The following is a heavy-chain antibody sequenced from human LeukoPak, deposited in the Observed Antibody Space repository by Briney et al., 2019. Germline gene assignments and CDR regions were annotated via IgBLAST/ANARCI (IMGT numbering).Heavy chain of an antibody. D-gene: IGHD6-13*01. CDR3: ARNSSSATNYYYYMDV. CDR2: IIPIFGTA. V-gene: IGHV1-69*05. J-gene: IGHJ6*03. Sequence: SVKVSCKASGGTFSSYAISWVRQAPGQGLEWMGGIIPIFGTANYAQKFQGRVTITTDESTSTAYMELSSLRSEDTAVDYCARNSSSATNYYYYMDVWGKGTTVTVSS. CDR1: GGTFSSYA.